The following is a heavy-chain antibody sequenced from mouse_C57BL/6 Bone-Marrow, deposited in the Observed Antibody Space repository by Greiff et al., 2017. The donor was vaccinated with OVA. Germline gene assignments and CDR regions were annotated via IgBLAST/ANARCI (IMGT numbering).Heavy chain of an antibody. Sequence: QVQLKESGAELVRPGTSVKMSCKASGYTFTNYWIGWAKQRPGHGLEWIGDIYPGGGYTNYNEKFKGKATLTADKSSSTAYMQFSSLTYEDSAIYYCARGNYDYDYAMDYWGQGTSVTVSS. V-gene: IGHV1-63*01. CDR2: IYPGGGYT. CDR3: ARGNYDYDYAMDY. J-gene: IGHJ4*01. CDR1: GYTFTNYW. D-gene: IGHD2-4*01.